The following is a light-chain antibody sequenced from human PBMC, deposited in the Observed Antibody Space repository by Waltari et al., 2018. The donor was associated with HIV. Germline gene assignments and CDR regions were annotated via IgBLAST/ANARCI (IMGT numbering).Light chain of an antibody. V-gene: IGLV1-47*01. Sequence: QSVVTQPPSASGPSGQRAPTSCSGGPSTIGSNYVHCSQHLPGTSPKLLIYMNDQRPSGVPDRISGSKSGTSASLAISGLRSEDEADYYCASWDDSLGGYWIFGGGTNLTVL. CDR1: PSTIGSNY. J-gene: IGLJ2*01. CDR2: MND. CDR3: ASWDDSLGGYWI.